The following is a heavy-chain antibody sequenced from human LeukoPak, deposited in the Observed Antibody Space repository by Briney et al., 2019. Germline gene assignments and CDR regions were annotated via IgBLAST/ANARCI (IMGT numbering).Heavy chain of an antibody. V-gene: IGHV3-7*01. CDR1: GFTFSNYW. Sequence: GGSLRLSCAVSGFTFSNYWMSWVRQAPGKGLEWVANIKQDGSEKYYVDSVKGRFTISRDNAKKSVYLQMYSLRAEDTAVYYCATVRIVVVPAARALDYWGQGTLVTVSS. J-gene: IGHJ4*02. CDR3: ATVRIVVVPAARALDY. CDR2: IKQDGSEK. D-gene: IGHD2-2*01.